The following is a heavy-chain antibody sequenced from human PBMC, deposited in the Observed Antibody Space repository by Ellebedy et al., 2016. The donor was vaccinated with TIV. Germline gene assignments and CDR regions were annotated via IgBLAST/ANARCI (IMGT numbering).Heavy chain of an antibody. D-gene: IGHD2-21*01. CDR3: ARAAGGEKPRYYFDY. V-gene: IGHV3-30-3*01. J-gene: IGHJ4*02. CDR2: ISYDGSNK. Sequence: PGGSLRLSCAASGFTFSSYAMHWVRQAPGKGLEWVAVISYDGSNKYYADSVKGRFTISRDNSKNTLYLQMNSLRAEDTAVYYCARAAGGEKPRYYFDYWGQGTLVTVSS. CDR1: GFTFSSYA.